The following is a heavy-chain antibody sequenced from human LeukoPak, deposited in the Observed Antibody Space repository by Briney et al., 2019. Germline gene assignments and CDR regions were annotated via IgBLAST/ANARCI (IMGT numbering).Heavy chain of an antibody. Sequence: GASVKVSCKASGYTFTSYAMHWVRQAPGQRLEWMGWINAGNGNTKYSQKFQGRVTITRDTSASTAYMELSSLRSEDTAVYYCARSFQYYSASGSGSWFDPWGQGTLVTVSS. D-gene: IGHD3-10*01. CDR2: INAGNGNT. J-gene: IGHJ5*02. CDR1: GYTFTSYA. CDR3: ARSFQYYSASGSGSWFDP. V-gene: IGHV1-3*01.